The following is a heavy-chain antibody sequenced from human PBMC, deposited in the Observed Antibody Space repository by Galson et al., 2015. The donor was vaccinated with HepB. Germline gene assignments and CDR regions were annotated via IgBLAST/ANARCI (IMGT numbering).Heavy chain of an antibody. Sequence: SVKVSCKASGSTFTSYGISWVRQAPGQGLEWMGWIRAYNGNTNYAQKVQGRVTVTADTSTSTTYMELRSLRSDDTAVCYCARTNWANGDRREWYFDLWGRGTLVTVSS. CDR3: ARTNWANGDRREWYFDL. CDR1: GSTFTSYG. CDR2: IRAYNGNT. V-gene: IGHV1-18*01. J-gene: IGHJ2*01. D-gene: IGHD7-27*01.